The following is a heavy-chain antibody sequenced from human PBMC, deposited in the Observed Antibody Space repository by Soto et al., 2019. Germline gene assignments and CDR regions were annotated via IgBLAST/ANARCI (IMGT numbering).Heavy chain of an antibody. CDR3: ARDKGAAALYYYGMDV. D-gene: IGHD6-13*01. CDR2: ISSSSSYI. J-gene: IGHJ6*02. Sequence: GGSLRLSCAASGFTFSSYSMNWVRQAPGKGLEWVSSISSSSSYIYYADSVKGRFTISRDNAKNSQYLQMNSLRAEDTAVYYCARDKGAAALYYYGMDVWGQGTTVTVSS. CDR1: GFTFSSYS. V-gene: IGHV3-21*01.